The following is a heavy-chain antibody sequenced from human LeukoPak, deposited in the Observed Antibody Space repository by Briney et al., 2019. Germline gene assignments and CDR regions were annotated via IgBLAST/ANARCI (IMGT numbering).Heavy chain of an antibody. CDR3: ARLKFYDSTGYSPGYYMDV. CDR2: IYGSGIT. Sequence: SETLSLTCTVSGGSIISDYWSWIRQSAGRGLEWIGRIYGSGITDYNPSLKSRVTMSLDTSRKQFSLRLTSVTAADTAVYYCARLKFYDSTGYSPGYYMDVWGKGTTVSVFS. J-gene: IGHJ6*03. CDR1: GGSIISDY. V-gene: IGHV4-4*07. D-gene: IGHD3-22*01.